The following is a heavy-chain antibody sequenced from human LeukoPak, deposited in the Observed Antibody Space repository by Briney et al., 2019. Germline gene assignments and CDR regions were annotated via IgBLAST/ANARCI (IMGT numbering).Heavy chain of an antibody. V-gene: IGHV1-69*06. Sequence: SVKVSCKASGGTFSSYAISWVRQAPGQGLEWMGGIIPIFGTANYAQKFQGRVTITADKSTSTAYMELSSLRSEDTAVYYCARVAGDYYYYMDVWGKGTTVTVSS. CDR2: IIPIFGTA. D-gene: IGHD6-13*01. CDR3: ARVAGDYYYYMDV. CDR1: GGTFSSYA. J-gene: IGHJ6*03.